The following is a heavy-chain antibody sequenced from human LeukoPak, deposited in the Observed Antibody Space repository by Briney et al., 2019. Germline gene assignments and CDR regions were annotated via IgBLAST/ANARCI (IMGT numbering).Heavy chain of an antibody. CDR2: ISGSGGST. V-gene: IGHV3-23*01. D-gene: IGHD2-2*01. CDR3: AKGRGYCSSTSCNSFDY. CDR1: GFTFSSYA. J-gene: IGHJ4*02. Sequence: GGSLRLSCAASGFTFSSYAMSWVRQAPGKGLEWVSAISGSGGSTYYADSVKGRFTISRDNPKNTLYLQMNSLRAEDTAVYYCAKGRGYCSSTSCNSFDYWGQGTLVTVSS.